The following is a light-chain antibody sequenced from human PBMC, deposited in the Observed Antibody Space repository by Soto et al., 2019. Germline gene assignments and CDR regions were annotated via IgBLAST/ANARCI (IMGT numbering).Light chain of an antibody. V-gene: IGKV1-9*01. Sequence: IQLTQSPSPLSASVGDRVTITCRASQDINKFLAWFQQNPGKAPKLLVYSASTLQSVVPSRFSGSGSGTDFALTISSLQPEDFATYYCQQLKTYPYTFGQGTKLEIK. J-gene: IGKJ2*01. CDR3: QQLKTYPYT. CDR2: SAS. CDR1: QDINKF.